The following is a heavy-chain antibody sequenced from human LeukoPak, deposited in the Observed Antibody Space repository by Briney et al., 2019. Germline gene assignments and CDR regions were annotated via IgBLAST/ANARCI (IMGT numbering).Heavy chain of an antibody. J-gene: IGHJ4*02. V-gene: IGHV3-30*19. CDR3: ARDVLPAPREFDY. CDR2: ISYDGSDK. CDR1: GFTFSNSA. Sequence: GGSLRLSCAASGFTFSNSAMHWVRQAPGKGLEWMTFISYDGSDKYYADAAKGRFTISRDNSKNTLYLEMSSLGLQDTAVYYCARDVLPAPREFDYWGQGTLVTVSS. D-gene: IGHD3-10*01.